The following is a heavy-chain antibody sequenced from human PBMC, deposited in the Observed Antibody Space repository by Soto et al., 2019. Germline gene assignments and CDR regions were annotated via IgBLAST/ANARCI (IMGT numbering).Heavy chain of an antibody. J-gene: IGHJ4*01. CDR3: AVGPPPNYDYVSGSYRTQY. D-gene: IGHD3-16*02. V-gene: IGHV4-39*01. Sequence: SETLSLTCTVSGGSISSSSYYWGWIRQPPGKGLEWIGSIYYSGSTYYNPSLKSRVTISVDTSKNQFSLKLSSVTAADTAVYYCAVGPPPNYDYVSGSYRTQYWGQGTLVTVSS. CDR1: GGSISSSSYY. CDR2: IYYSGST.